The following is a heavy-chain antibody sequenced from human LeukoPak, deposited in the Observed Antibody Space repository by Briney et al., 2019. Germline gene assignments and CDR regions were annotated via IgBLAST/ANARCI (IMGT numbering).Heavy chain of an antibody. CDR1: GYTSRSYE. CDR2: ITSSGSTI. Sequence: GGALRLSRAASGYTSRSYEMNGGRDALQEGLRCVSYITSSGSTIYDADSVKGRLTIYRENDKNSLYLQMNSLRGEDTAVYYCARGRYYGSGSLDYWGQGTLVTVSS. CDR3: ARGRYYGSGSLDY. D-gene: IGHD3-10*01. J-gene: IGHJ4*02. V-gene: IGHV3-48*03.